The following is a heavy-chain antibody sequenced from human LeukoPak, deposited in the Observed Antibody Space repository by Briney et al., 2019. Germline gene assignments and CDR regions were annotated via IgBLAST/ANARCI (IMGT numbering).Heavy chain of an antibody. CDR3: ARHRSSGYDWGHFDY. J-gene: IGHJ4*02. CDR2: IYHSGST. D-gene: IGHD5-12*01. Sequence: PSETLSLTCAVSGDSISSGGYSWSWIRQPPGKDLEYIGYIYHSGSTYYNPSLKSRVTISVDRSKNQFSLKLSSVTAADTAVYYCARHRSSGYDWGHFDYWGQGTLVTVSS. CDR1: GDSISSGGYS. V-gene: IGHV4-30-2*01.